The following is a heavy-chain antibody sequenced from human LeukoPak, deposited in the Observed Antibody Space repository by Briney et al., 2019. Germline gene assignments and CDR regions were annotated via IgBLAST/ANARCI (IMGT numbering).Heavy chain of an antibody. J-gene: IGHJ4*02. D-gene: IGHD3-10*01. V-gene: IGHV4-34*01. CDR2: INHSGST. CDR3: ARVRDTMVRGVITN. Sequence: SETLSLTCAVYGGSFSGYYWSWIRQPPGKGLEWIGEINHSGSTNYNPSLKSRVTISVDTSKNQFSLKLSSVTAADTAVYYCARVRDTMVRGVITNWGEGTLVTVSS. CDR1: GGSFSGYY.